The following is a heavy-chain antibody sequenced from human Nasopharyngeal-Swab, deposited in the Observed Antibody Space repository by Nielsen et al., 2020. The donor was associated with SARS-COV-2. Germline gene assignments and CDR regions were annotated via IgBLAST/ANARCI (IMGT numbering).Heavy chain of an antibody. CDR2: IGDKDHNYAT. CDR1: GFIFSASA. Sequence: GESLKTSCAASGFIFSASAIHWVRQASGKGPEWVGRIGDKDHNYATTYGASVQGRFTISRDDSKNTAFLQMDSLKTEDTALYYCTTDFYFDYWGQGTLVTVSS. V-gene: IGHV3-73*01. J-gene: IGHJ4*02. CDR3: TTDFYFDY.